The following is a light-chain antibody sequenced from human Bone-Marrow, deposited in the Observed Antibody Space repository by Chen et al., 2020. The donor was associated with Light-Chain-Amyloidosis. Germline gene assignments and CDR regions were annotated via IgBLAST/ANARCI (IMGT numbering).Light chain of an antibody. J-gene: IGLJ1*01. Sequence: QSALTQPASVSGSPGQSITISCIGTSSDVGGDNHVSWYQQHPDKAPKLMIYKVTNRPSWVPDRFSGSKSDNTASLSISGLQTKDEADDFCSSYTVTNTLVFGSGTRVTVL. CDR2: KVT. CDR1: SSDVGGDNH. CDR3: SSYTVTNTLV. V-gene: IGLV2-14*01.